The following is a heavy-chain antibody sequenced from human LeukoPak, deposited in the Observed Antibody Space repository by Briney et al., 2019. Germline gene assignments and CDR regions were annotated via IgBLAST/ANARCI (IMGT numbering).Heavy chain of an antibody. V-gene: IGHV3-49*04. CDR1: GFTFGDYA. CDR2: IRSRAYGGTT. Sequence: GGSLRLSCTASGFTFGDYAMSWVRQAPGKGLEWVGFIRSRAYGGTTEYAASVKGRFTISRDDSKSIAYLQMNSLKTEDTAVYYCTSDSSGSIWGQGTLVTVSS. CDR3: TSDSSGSI. D-gene: IGHD6-19*01. J-gene: IGHJ4*02.